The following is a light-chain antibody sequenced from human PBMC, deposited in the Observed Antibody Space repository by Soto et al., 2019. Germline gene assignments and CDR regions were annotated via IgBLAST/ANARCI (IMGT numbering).Light chain of an antibody. CDR1: QDISSW. J-gene: IGKJ5*01. CDR3: QHYLNYPIT. V-gene: IGKV1-12*01. CDR2: AAS. Sequence: DIQMTQSPSSVSASVGDRVTITCRASQDISSWVAWYQQKPGKAPKLLISAASSLQSGVPSRFSGSGSRTDFTLTITHLQSEDFATYYCQHYLNYPITFGQGTRLEIK.